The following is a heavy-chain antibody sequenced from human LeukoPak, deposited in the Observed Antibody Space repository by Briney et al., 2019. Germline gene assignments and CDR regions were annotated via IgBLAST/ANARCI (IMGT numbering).Heavy chain of an antibody. Sequence: GASVKVSCKASGYSFTSYPMHWVRQAPGQRLEWMGWINGGNGNTKYSQEFQGRVTITADKSTSTAYMELSSLRSEDTAVYYCARGLLRGYYFDYWGQGTLVTVSS. J-gene: IGHJ4*02. CDR3: ARGLLRGYYFDY. D-gene: IGHD4-23*01. CDR2: INGGNGNT. CDR1: GYSFTSYP. V-gene: IGHV1-3*03.